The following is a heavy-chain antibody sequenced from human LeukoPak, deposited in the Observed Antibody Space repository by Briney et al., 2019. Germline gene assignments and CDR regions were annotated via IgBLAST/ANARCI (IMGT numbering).Heavy chain of an antibody. J-gene: IGHJ6*02. D-gene: IGHD3-16*01. V-gene: IGHV3-7*04. CDR3: ARFGVPYGVDV. CDR2: IKPDGSEK. CDR1: GFTFSTYW. Sequence: GGSLRLSCAASGFTFSTYWMSWVRQGPGKGLEWEADIKPDGSEKDYVDSLKGRFTISRDNAKNSLYLQVSSLRAEDTAVYYCARFGVPYGVDVWGQGTTVTVSS.